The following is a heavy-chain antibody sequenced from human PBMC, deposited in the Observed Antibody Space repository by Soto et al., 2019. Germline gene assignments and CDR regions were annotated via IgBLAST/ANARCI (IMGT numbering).Heavy chain of an antibody. CDR1: GGTFSSYA. J-gene: IGHJ6*02. CDR3: ARRSIAAAGKAGYYYGMDV. D-gene: IGHD6-13*01. Sequence: QVQLVQSGAEVKKPGSSVKVSCKASGGTFSSYAISWVRQAPGQGLEWMGGIIPIFGTANSAQKFQGRVTITADKSTSTAYMELSSLRSEDTAVYYCARRSIAAAGKAGYYYGMDVWGQGTTVTVSS. CDR2: IIPIFGTA. V-gene: IGHV1-69*06.